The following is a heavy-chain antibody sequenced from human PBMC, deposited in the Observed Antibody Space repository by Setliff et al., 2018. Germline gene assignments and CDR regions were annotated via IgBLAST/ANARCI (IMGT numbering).Heavy chain of an antibody. CDR3: AREVWTIYDKSWSGYTDL. J-gene: IGHJ5*02. Sequence: PSETLSLTCTVSGGSISTKNYYWGWIRQPPGKGLEWIGNIYYSGGTYYSPSLKSRVTISVDTSENQFSLKLNSVTAEDTALYHCAREVWTIYDKSWSGYTDLWGQGTQVTVSS. D-gene: IGHD3-3*01. CDR1: GGSISTKNYY. CDR2: IYYSGGT. V-gene: IGHV4-39*07.